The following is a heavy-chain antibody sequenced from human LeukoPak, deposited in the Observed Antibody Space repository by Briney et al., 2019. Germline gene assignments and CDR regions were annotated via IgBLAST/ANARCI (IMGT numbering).Heavy chain of an antibody. V-gene: IGHV3-23*01. CDR1: GITLSNYG. D-gene: IGHD3-22*01. J-gene: IGHJ4*02. Sequence: PGGSLRLSCAVSGITLSNYGMSWVRQAPGKGLEWVAGISDSGGRTNYADSVKGRFTISRDNSKNTLYLQMNSLRAEDTAVYYCAKESYYYDSSGYYYGSFGYWGQGTLVTVSS. CDR3: AKESYYYDSSGYYYGSFGY. CDR2: ISDSGGRT.